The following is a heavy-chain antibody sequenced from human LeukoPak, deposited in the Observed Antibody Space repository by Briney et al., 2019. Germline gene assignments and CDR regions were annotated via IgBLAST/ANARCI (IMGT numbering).Heavy chain of an antibody. D-gene: IGHD6-19*01. V-gene: IGHV1-69*04. CDR2: IIPILGIA. CDR3: ARASDSSGWYGRSDY. CDR1: GGTFSSYA. Sequence: SVKVSCEASGGTFSSYAISWVRQAPGQGLEWMGRIIPILGIANYAQKFQGRVTITADKSTSTAYMELSSLRSEDTAVYYCARASDSSGWYGRSDYWGQGTLVTVSS. J-gene: IGHJ4*02.